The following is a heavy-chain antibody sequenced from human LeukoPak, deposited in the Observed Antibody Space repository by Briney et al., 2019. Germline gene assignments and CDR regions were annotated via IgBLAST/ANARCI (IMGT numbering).Heavy chain of an antibody. CDR2: TYSDGST. CDR1: GFTVSSNF. CDR3: ASDSAQQVDAPDV. J-gene: IGHJ6*02. Sequence: PGGSLRLSCAASGFTVSSNFWTWVRRAPGKGLEWVAITYSDGSTYNADSVKGRFTISRDSSNNTVYLQMNSLRAEDTALYYCASDSAQQVDAPDVWGQGTTVTVSS. V-gene: IGHV3-66*01. D-gene: IGHD6-13*01.